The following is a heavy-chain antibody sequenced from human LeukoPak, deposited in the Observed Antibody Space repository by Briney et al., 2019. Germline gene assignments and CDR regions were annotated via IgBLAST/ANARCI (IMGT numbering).Heavy chain of an antibody. V-gene: IGHV4-39*01. CDR1: GGSISSSSYY. J-gene: IGHJ4*02. CDR2: IYYSGST. Sequence: SETLSLTCTVSGGSISSSSYYWGWIRQPPGKGLEWIGNIYYSGSTYYNPSLKSRVTISVDTSKNQFSLKLSSVTAADTAVYYCARSGSRGVYWGQGTLVTVSS. D-gene: IGHD1-26*01. CDR3: ARSGSRGVY.